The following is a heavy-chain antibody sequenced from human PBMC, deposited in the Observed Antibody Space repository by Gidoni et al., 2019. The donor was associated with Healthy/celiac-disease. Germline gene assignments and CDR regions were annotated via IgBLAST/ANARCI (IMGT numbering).Heavy chain of an antibody. CDR3: TTPGPVCSGGSCYPTYYYYGMDV. D-gene: IGHD2-15*01. J-gene: IGHJ6*02. Sequence: EVQLVESGGGLVKPGGSLRLSCAASGFTFSNDWMSWVRQAPGKGLEWFGSIKSKTDGGTTDYAAPVKGRFTISRDDSKNTLYLQMNSLKTEDTAVYYCTTPGPVCSGGSCYPTYYYYGMDVWGQGTTVTVSS. CDR1: GFTFSNDW. CDR2: IKSKTDGGTT. V-gene: IGHV3-15*01.